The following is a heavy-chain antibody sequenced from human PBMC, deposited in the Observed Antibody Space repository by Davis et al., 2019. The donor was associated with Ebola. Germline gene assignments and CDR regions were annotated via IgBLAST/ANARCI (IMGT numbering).Heavy chain of an antibody. CDR2: INHRGST. J-gene: IGHJ4*02. D-gene: IGHD2-15*01. V-gene: IGHV4-34*01. CDR1: GGSFKGYY. CDR3: ARGPRSLDY. Sequence: MPSETLSLTCAVYGGSFKGYYWSWIRQPPGKGLEWIGEINHRGSTNYNPSLKSRVTISVDTSKNQFSLKVNSVTAADTAVYFCARGPRSLDYWGQGTLVTVSS.